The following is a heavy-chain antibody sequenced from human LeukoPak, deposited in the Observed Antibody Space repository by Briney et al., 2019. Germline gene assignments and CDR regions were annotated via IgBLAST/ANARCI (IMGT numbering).Heavy chain of an antibody. CDR2: ISGSGGST. CDR3: AKDREWLASYFDY. D-gene: IGHD6-19*01. V-gene: IGHV3-23*01. CDR1: GFTVSSYA. Sequence: GGSLRLSCAASGFTVSSYAMSWVRQAPGKGLEWVSAISGSGGSTYYADSVKGRFTISRDNSKNTLYLQMNSLRAEDRAVYYCAKDREWLASYFDYWGEGTLVTVSS. J-gene: IGHJ4*02.